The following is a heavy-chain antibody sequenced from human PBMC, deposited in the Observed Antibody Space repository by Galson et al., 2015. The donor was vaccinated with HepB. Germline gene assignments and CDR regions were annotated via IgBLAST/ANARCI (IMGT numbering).Heavy chain of an antibody. CDR1: GFTFDDYA. V-gene: IGHV3-9*01. D-gene: IGHD6-6*01. J-gene: IGHJ6*03. Sequence: SLRLSCAASGFTFDDYAMHWVRQAPGKGLEWVSGISWNSGSIGYADSVKGRFTISRDNAKNSLYLQMNSLRAEDTALYYCVKDIGRWAARLLGYMDVWGKGTTVTVSS. CDR3: VKDIGRWAARLLGYMDV. CDR2: ISWNSGSI.